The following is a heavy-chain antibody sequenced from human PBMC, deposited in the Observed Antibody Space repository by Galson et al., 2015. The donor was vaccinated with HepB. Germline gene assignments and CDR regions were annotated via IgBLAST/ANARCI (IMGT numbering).Heavy chain of an antibody. CDR1: GFTFSGSA. CDR3: TRHGSYYDSSGYYSDY. D-gene: IGHD3-22*01. CDR2: IRSKANSYAT. J-gene: IGHJ4*02. Sequence: LRLSCAASGFTFSGSAMHWVRQASGKGLEWVGRIRSKANSYATAYAASVKGRFTISRDDSKNTAYLQMNSLKTEDTAVYYCTRHGSYYDSSGYYSDYWGQGTLVTVSS. V-gene: IGHV3-73*01.